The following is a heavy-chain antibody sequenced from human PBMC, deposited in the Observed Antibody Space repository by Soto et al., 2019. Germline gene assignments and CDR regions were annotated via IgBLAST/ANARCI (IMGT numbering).Heavy chain of an antibody. CDR3: AKDGSTSDFWSGYYTLYNWFDP. Sequence: EVQLLESGVGLVQPGGSLRLSCAASGFTFSSYAMSWVRQAPGKGLEWVSAISGSGGSTYYADSVKGRFTISRDNSKNTLYLQMNSLRAEDTAVYYCAKDGSTSDFWSGYYTLYNWFDPWGQGTLVTVSS. V-gene: IGHV3-23*01. CDR2: ISGSGGST. J-gene: IGHJ5*02. CDR1: GFTFSSYA. D-gene: IGHD3-3*01.